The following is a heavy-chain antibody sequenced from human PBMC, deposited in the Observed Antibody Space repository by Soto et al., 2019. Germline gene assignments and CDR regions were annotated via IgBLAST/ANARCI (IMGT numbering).Heavy chain of an antibody. D-gene: IGHD2-8*01. J-gene: IGHJ4*02. CDR2: IYSGGST. Sequence: PGGSLRLSCAASGFTVSSNYMSWVRQAPGKGLEWVSVIYSGGSTYYADSVKGRFTISRHNSKNTLYLQMNSLRAEDTAVYYCASTPSESPTLKGVCYWGQGTLVTVSS. CDR3: ASTPSESPTLKGVCY. CDR1: GFTVSSNY. V-gene: IGHV3-53*04.